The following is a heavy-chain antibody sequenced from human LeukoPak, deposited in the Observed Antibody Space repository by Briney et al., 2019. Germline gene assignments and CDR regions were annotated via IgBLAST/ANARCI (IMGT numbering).Heavy chain of an antibody. CDR3: AREEAAAGQYYFDY. D-gene: IGHD6-13*01. CDR1: GFTFSSYA. CDR2: ISYDGSNK. V-gene: IGHV3-30*04. J-gene: IGHJ4*02. Sequence: PGRSLRLSCAASGFTFSSYAMHWVRQAPGKGLEWVAVISYDGSNKYYADSVKGRFTISRDNSKNTLYLQMNSLRAEDTAVYCCAREEAAAGQYYFDYWGQGTLVTVSS.